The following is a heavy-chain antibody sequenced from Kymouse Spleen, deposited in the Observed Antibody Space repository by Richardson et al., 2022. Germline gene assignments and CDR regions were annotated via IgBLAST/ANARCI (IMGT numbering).Heavy chain of an antibody. CDR2: IYYSGST. V-gene: IGHV4-59*01. CDR1: GGSISSYY. D-gene: IGHD6-6*01. CDR3: ARGEYSSSGYFDL. Sequence: QVQLQESGPGLVKPSETLSLTCTVSGGSISSYYWSWIRQPPGKGLEWIGYIYYSGSTNYNPSLKSRVTISVDTSKNQFSLKLSSVTAADTAVYYCARGEYSSSGYFDLWGRGTLVTVSS. J-gene: IGHJ2*01.